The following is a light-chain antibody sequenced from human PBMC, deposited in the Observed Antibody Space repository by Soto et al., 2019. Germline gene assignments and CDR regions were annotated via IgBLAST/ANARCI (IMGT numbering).Light chain of an antibody. V-gene: IGKV1-39*01. CDR1: QDINVY. CDR3: QHGYGARYN. Sequence: DIQMTQSPSSVSASIGDTVTITCRASQDINVYLDWYQQKPWQVPKLLIYSSSPLHSGVPSRFTGSGSETYFTLTIRSLPLEDFATYYCQHGYGARYNFGQGTKVDI. J-gene: IGKJ2*01. CDR2: SSS.